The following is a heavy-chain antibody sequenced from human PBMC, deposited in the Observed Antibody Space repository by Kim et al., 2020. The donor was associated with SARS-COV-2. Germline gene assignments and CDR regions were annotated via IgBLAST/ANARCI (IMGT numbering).Heavy chain of an antibody. D-gene: IGHD2-8*01. Sequence: SVKGRFTISRDNSKNTLYLQMNSLRAEDTAVYYCARDDPSLTLNNDYGAYWGQGTLVTVSS. CDR3: ARDDPSLTLNNDYGAY. J-gene: IGHJ4*02. V-gene: IGHV3-66*01.